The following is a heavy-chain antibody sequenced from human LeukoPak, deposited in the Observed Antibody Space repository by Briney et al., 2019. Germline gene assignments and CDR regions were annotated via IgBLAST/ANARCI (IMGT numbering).Heavy chain of an antibody. CDR3: ARAMVRASYGMDA. J-gene: IGHJ6*04. Sequence: ASVTVSYKASGYTFTVYYMHWVRQAPGQGREWMGWINPNSGGTKYAQKFQGSVTITRDTSISTAYMELSRLRSDDTAVYYCARAMVRASYGMDAWGKGTTVTVSS. D-gene: IGHD3-10*01. CDR1: GYTFTVYY. CDR2: INPNSGGT. V-gene: IGHV1-2*02.